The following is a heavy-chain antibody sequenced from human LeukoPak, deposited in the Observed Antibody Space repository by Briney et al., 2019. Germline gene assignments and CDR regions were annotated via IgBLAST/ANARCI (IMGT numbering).Heavy chain of an antibody. CDR1: GFTFSSYS. CDR2: INHSGST. V-gene: IGHV4-34*01. J-gene: IGHJ4*02. CDR3: ARGTAYYYDSSGYYSY. Sequence: GSLRLSCAASGFTFSSYSMNWVRQPPGKGLEWIGEINHSGSTNYNPSLKSRVTISVDTSKNQFSLKLSSVTAADTAVYYCARGTAYYYDSSGYYSYWGQGTLVTVSS. D-gene: IGHD3-22*01.